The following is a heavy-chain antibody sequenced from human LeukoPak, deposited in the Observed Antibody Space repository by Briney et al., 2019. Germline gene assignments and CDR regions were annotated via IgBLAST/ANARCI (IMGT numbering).Heavy chain of an antibody. CDR2: INHSGST. D-gene: IGHD6-6*01. CDR3: AREGGSSSSSPPYYMDV. Sequence: SETLSLTCAVYGGSFSGYYWSWIRQPPGKGLEWIGKINHSGSTNYNPSLKSRVTISVDTSKNQFSLKLSSVTAADTAVYYCAREGGSSSSSPPYYMDVWGKGTTVTVSS. CDR1: GGSFSGYY. J-gene: IGHJ6*03. V-gene: IGHV4-34*01.